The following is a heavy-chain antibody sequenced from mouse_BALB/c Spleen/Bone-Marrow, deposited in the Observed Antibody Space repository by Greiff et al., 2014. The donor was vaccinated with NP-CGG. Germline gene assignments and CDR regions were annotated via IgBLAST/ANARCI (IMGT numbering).Heavy chain of an antibody. J-gene: IGHJ4*01. CDR3: ARKGALITHYYAMDY. Sequence: EVQLVESGGGLVQPGGSRKLSCAAPGFTFSSFGMHWVRQAPEKGLEWVAYISGGSSTIYYADTVKGRFTISRDNPKNTLFLQMTSLRSEDTAMYYCARKGALITHYYAMDYWGQGTSVTVSS. CDR1: GFTFSSFG. D-gene: IGHD2-4*01. V-gene: IGHV5-17*02. CDR2: ISGGSSTI.